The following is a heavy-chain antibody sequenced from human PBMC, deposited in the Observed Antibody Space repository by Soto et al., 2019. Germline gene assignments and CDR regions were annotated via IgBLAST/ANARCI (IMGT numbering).Heavy chain of an antibody. Sequence: PSETLSLTCAVSGGSISSGGYSWSWIRQPPGKGLEWIGYIYNSVSTYYNPSIKSRVTISVDRSKNQFPLKLSSVTAADTAVYYCARIDYYDSSGYRDNWFDPWGQGTLVTVSS. D-gene: IGHD3-22*01. CDR2: IYNSVST. CDR3: ARIDYYDSSGYRDNWFDP. V-gene: IGHV4-30-2*01. CDR1: GGSISSGGYS. J-gene: IGHJ5*02.